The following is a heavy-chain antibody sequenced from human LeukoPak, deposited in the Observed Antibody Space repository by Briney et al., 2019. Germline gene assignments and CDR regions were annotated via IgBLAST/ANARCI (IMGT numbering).Heavy chain of an antibody. V-gene: IGHV4-61*08. J-gene: IGHJ5*02. D-gene: IGHD5-12*01. CDR3: ASSPHSGYGYNWFDP. CDR2: IYYSGST. Sequence: SETLSLTCTVSGGSISTDASYWAWIRQPPGKGLEWIGYIYYSGSTNYNPSLKSRVTISVDTSKNQFSLKLSSVTAADTAVYYCASSPHSGYGYNWFDPWGQGTLVTVSS. CDR1: GGSISTDASY.